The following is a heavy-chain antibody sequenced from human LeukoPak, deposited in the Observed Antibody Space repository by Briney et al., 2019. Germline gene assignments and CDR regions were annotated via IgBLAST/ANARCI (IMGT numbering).Heavy chain of an antibody. V-gene: IGHV3-74*01. CDR3: ARDWKKTYYFDY. CDR2: INDDGSST. D-gene: IGHD1-1*01. CDR1: GFTFNDYS. J-gene: IGHJ4*02. Sequence: GGSLRLSCAASGFTFNDYSMNWVRQAPGKGLMWVSRINDDGSSTTYADSVKGRFTISRDNAKNTLYLQMNSLRAEDTAVYYCARDWKKTYYFDYWGQGTLVTVSS.